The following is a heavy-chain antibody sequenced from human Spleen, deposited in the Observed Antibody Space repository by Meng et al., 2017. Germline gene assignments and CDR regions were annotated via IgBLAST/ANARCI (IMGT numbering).Heavy chain of an antibody. CDR2: IHHSGST. D-gene: IGHD2-21*01. CDR3: ARGGRRTVVVGRGGAAFDY. V-gene: IGHV4-59*01. Sequence: GSLRLSCTVSGGSIINSYWSWSRQPPGKGLEWIGYIHHSGSTKYNPSLNTRVTISADTSRNQFSLNLSSVTAADTAVYYCARGGRRTVVVGRGGAAFDYWGQGMLVTVSS. J-gene: IGHJ4*02. CDR1: GGSIINSY.